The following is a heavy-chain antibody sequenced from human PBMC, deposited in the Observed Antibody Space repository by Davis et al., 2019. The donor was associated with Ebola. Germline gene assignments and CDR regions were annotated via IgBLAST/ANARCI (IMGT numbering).Heavy chain of an antibody. CDR1: GFTFSSYA. J-gene: IGHJ4*02. D-gene: IGHD6-19*01. CDR3: AKWEAQWLKGWYYFDY. Sequence: PGGSLRLSCAASGFTFSSYAMSWVRQAPGKGLEWVSAISGSGGSTYYADSVKGRFTISRDNSKNTLYLQMNSLRAEDTAVYYCAKWEAQWLKGWYYFDYWGQGTLVTVSS. V-gene: IGHV3-23*01. CDR2: ISGSGGST.